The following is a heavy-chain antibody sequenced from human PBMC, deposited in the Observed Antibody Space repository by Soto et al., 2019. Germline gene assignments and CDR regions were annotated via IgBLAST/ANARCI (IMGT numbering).Heavy chain of an antibody. CDR2: INHSGST. D-gene: IGHD3-10*01. J-gene: IGHJ6*02. CDR3: ARWGITMVRGVIYNYYYYGMDV. V-gene: IGHV4-34*01. CDR1: GGSFSGYY. Sequence: SETLSLTCAVYGGSFSGYYWSWIRQPPGKGLEWIGEINHSGSTNYNPSLKSRVTISVDTSKNQFSLKLSSVTAADTAVYYCARWGITMVRGVIYNYYYYGMDVWGQGTTVT.